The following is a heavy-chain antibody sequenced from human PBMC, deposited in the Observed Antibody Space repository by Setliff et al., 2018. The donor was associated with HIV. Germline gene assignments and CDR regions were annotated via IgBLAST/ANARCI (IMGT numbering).Heavy chain of an antibody. J-gene: IGHJ4*02. CDR3: ARYSPRGYALTGPY. Sequence: SETLSLTCTVSGGSVSSGSYYWSWIRQPPGKGLEWIGYIYYSGSTKHNPSLRSRVTISLDTSKNQFSLKLTSVTAADTAVYYCARYSPRGYALTGPYWGQGTLVTVSS. CDR1: GGSVSSGSYY. CDR2: IYYSGST. D-gene: IGHD6-25*01. V-gene: IGHV4-61*01.